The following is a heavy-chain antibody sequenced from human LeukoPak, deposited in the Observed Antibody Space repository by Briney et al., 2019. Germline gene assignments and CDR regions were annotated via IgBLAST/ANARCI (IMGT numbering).Heavy chain of an antibody. V-gene: IGHV3-20*04. CDR1: GFTFSSYA. J-gene: IGHJ4*02. CDR2: INWHGDRT. Sequence: GGSLRLSCAASGFTFSSYAMYWVRQAPGKGLEWVSGINWHGDRTGYADSVKGRFTISRDNAKNSLYLQMNSLRAEDTALYYCARSGYYGSGSYSDYWGQGTLVTVSS. D-gene: IGHD3-10*01. CDR3: ARSGYYGSGSYSDY.